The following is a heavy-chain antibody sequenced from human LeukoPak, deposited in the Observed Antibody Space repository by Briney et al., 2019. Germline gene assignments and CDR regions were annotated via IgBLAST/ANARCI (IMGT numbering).Heavy chain of an antibody. V-gene: IGHV3-43*02. D-gene: IGHD6-19*01. Sequence: PGGSLRLSCAASGFTFDDYAMHWVRQAPGKGLEWVSLISGDGGSTYYADSVKGRFTISRDNSKNSLYLQMNSLRTEDTALYYCARQTYSSGWQTAFDYWGQGTLVTVSS. CDR1: GFTFDDYA. CDR2: ISGDGGST. CDR3: ARQTYSSGWQTAFDY. J-gene: IGHJ4*02.